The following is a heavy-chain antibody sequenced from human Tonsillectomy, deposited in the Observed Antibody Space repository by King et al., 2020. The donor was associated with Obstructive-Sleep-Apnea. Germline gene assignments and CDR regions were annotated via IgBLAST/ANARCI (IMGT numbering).Heavy chain of an antibody. CDR3: STGAKRRAMDV. V-gene: IGHV3-15*01. CDR2: IKIRSDGGAI. J-gene: IGHJ6*02. Sequence: VQLVESGGGLVKPGGSLRLSCVASGFSFSGAWMSWVRQASGKGLEWIGRIKIRSDGGAIEDAAVVKGRFTISRDDSKDTLDLQMNSLKIDDTAVYFCSTGAKRRAMDVWGQGTTVTVSS. D-gene: IGHD1-26*01. CDR1: GFSFSGAW.